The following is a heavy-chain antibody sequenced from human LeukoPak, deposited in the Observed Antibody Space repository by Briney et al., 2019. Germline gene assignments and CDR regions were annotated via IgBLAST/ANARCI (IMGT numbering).Heavy chain of an antibody. Sequence: GGSLRLSCAASGFPLNAYWMTWVRQAPGKGLEWVANIRQDGDTKYYVDSVKGRFTISRDNAMNSLYLQMNSLRAEDTAIYYCARSLPYGTTWYGRSDFWGQGTLVTVSS. CDR3: ARSLPYGTTWYGRSDF. J-gene: IGHJ4*02. D-gene: IGHD6-13*01. V-gene: IGHV3-7*03. CDR1: GFPLNAYW. CDR2: IRQDGDTK.